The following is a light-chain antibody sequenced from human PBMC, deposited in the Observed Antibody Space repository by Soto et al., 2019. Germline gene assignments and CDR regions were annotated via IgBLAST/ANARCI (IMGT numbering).Light chain of an antibody. CDR2: RNS. V-gene: IGLV1-47*01. CDR1: SSNIGSNY. CDR3: ASWDDSLSVFVV. J-gene: IGLJ2*01. Sequence: QSVLTQPPSASGTPGQRVNISCSGSSSNIGSNYVFWYQQLPGTAPKVLMYRNSQRPSGVPDRFSGSKSGTSASLAISGLRSEDEADYYCASWDDSLSVFVVFGGGTKVTVL.